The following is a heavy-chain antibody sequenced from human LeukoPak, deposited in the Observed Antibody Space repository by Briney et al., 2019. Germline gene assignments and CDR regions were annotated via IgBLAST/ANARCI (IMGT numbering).Heavy chain of an antibody. CDR1: GFTFSSYA. J-gene: IGHJ6*02. CDR3: ARPWPPTLEMATMGYYGMDV. D-gene: IGHD5-24*01. CDR2: ISGSGGST. V-gene: IGHV3-23*01. Sequence: PGGSLRLSCAASGFTFSSYAMSWVRQAPGKGLEWVSAISGSGGSTYYADSVKGRFTISRDNSKNTLYLQMNSLRAEDTAVYYCARPWPPTLEMATMGYYGMDVWGQGTTVTVSS.